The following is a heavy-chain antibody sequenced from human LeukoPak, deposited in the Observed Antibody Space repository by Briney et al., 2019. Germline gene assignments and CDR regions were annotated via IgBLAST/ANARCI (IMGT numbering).Heavy chain of an antibody. CDR3: AKGYKGYVWGSSRYSGTYYYDY. D-gene: IGHD3-16*02. CDR1: GFTFSNSD. J-gene: IGHJ4*02. V-gene: IGHV3-23*01. CDR2: ISDGGDDT. Sequence: PGGSLRLSCAASGFTFSNSDMSWVRQATGEGLEGVSGISDGGDDTFYADSVKGRFHISKDFYTNTVFLQMNSLRAEDTALYYCAKGYKGYVWGSSRYSGTYYYDYWGQGTLVTVSS.